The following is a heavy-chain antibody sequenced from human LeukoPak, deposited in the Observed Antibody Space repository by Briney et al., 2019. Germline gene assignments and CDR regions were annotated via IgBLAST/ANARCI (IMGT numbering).Heavy chain of an antibody. CDR3: AREGYSSGRAPAFDI. CDR1: GSTFSTYI. Sequence: GGSLRLSCVASGSTFSTYIMHWVRQPPGKGLEWVSGIGVVGETYYLGSVKGRFTTSRENGRNSLYLQMNSLTADDTAIYYCAREGYSSGRAPAFDIWGQGTTVTVSS. CDR2: IGVVGET. J-gene: IGHJ3*02. V-gene: IGHV3-13*01. D-gene: IGHD3-22*01.